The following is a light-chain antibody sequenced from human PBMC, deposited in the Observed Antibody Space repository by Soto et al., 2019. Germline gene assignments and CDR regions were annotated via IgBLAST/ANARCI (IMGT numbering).Light chain of an antibody. CDR3: LSTDNSGNVWV. CDR1: ALPKKY. Sequence: SYELTQPPAVAVSLGQMARITCSGVALPKKYAYWYQQKPGQSPVVVIYKGTERPSGIPERFSDSTSGTIVTLTISGVQAEDEADYYCLSTDNSGNVWVFGGGTKVTVL. J-gene: IGLJ2*01. CDR2: KGT. V-gene: IGLV3-16*01.